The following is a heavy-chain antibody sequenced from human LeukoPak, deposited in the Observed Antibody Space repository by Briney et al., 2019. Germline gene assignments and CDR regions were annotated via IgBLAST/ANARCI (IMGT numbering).Heavy chain of an antibody. V-gene: IGHV1-69*13. D-gene: IGHD4-17*01. Sequence: SSVKVSCKASGGTFSSYAISWVRQPPGQGLEWMGGIIPIFGTANYAQKFQGRVAITAVESTSTAYMELSSLRSEDTAVYYCARASASPTTVTYYFDYWGQGTLVTVSS. J-gene: IGHJ4*02. CDR1: GGTFSSYA. CDR2: IIPIFGTA. CDR3: ARASASPTTVTYYFDY.